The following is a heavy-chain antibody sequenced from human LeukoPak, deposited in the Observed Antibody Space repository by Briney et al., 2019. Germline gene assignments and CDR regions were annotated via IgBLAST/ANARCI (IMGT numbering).Heavy chain of an antibody. CDR2: IIPILGIA. V-gene: IGHV1-69*04. CDR1: GGTFSSYA. Sequence: VASVKVSRKASGGTFSSYAISWVRQAPGQGLEWMGRIIPILGIANYAQKFQGRVTITADKSTSTAYMELSSLRSEDTAVYYCARGPAAAGIGALYYFDYWGQGTLVTVSS. CDR3: ARGPAAAGIGALYYFDY. D-gene: IGHD6-13*01. J-gene: IGHJ4*02.